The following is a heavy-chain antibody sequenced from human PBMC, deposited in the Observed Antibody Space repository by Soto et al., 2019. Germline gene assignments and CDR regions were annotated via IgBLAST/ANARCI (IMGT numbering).Heavy chain of an antibody. CDR1: EFTFIDYW. CDR2: INQDGSEK. J-gene: IGHJ4*02. Sequence: EVQLVESGGGLVQPGGSLRLSCVASEFTFIDYWMSWVRQAPGKGLAWVATINQDGSEKFFVDSVKGRFTISRDNTKKSLYLQMYSLRVEDTALYYCARDREWEPSQEGFDYWGQGTLVTVSS. CDR3: ARDREWEPSQEGFDY. D-gene: IGHD1-26*01. V-gene: IGHV3-7*03.